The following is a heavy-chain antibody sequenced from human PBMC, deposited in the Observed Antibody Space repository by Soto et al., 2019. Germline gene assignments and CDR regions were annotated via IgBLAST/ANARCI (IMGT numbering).Heavy chain of an antibody. CDR1: GFTFSSYW. Sequence: HPGGSLRLSCAASGFTFSSYWMSWVRQAPGRGLEWVANIKQDGSEKYYVDSVKGRFTISRDNAKNSLYLQMNSLRAEDTAVYYCARSDLDCISTSCYGGYYFDYWGHGTLVTVSS. D-gene: IGHD2-2*01. V-gene: IGHV3-7*01. J-gene: IGHJ4*01. CDR2: IKQDGSEK. CDR3: ARSDLDCISTSCYGGYYFDY.